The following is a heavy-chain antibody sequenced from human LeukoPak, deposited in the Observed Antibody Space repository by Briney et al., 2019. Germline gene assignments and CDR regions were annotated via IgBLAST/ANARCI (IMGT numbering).Heavy chain of an antibody. CDR1: GFTFSDTW. V-gene: IGHV3-15*01. D-gene: IGHD1-26*01. CDR2: IKSKTDGGTT. CDR3: ATDLRWELRGDY. J-gene: IGHJ4*02. Sequence: GGSLRLSCAASGFTFSDTWMSWVRQAPGKGLEWIGRIKSKTDGGTTDFAARVKGRFTISRDDSKNTLYLQMNSLKTEDTAVYYCATDLRWELRGDYWGQGTLVTVSS.